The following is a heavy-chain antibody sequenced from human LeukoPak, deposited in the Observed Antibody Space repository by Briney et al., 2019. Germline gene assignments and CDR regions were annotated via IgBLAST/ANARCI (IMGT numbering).Heavy chain of an antibody. CDR1: GFSLSDHY. CDR3: AREVVIFPDYYYYGLDV. CDR2: ISRSGDTL. J-gene: IGHJ6*02. V-gene: IGHV3-11*01. D-gene: IGHD2/OR15-2a*01. Sequence: GGSLRLSCAASGFSLSDHYMDWVRQAPGKGLEWISYISRSGDTLYYADSVEGRFTISRDNAKNSLYLQMNSLRAEDTAVYYCAREVVIFPDYYYYGLDVWGQGTTVTVSS.